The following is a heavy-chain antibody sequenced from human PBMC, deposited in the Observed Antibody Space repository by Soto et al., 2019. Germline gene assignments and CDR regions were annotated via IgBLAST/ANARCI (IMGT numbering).Heavy chain of an antibody. D-gene: IGHD2-2*01. CDR2: LWYDGSNK. CDR1: GLVLRGYG. J-gene: IGHJ6*02. CDR3: ARDFSISPSCLRPVCYSSYGMHV. V-gene: IGHV3-33*01. Sequence: GGAQRLSCAEAGLVLRGYGMQWGGEAQGKGEEWGAGLWYDGSNKYYADSVKGRFTISRDNSKNTLYLQMNSLRAEDTAVYYCARDFSISPSCLRPVCYSSYGMHVWGQGTTVTVSS.